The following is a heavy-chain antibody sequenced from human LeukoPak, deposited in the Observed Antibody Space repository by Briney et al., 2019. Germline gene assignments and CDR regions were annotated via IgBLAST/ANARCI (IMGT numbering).Heavy chain of an antibody. J-gene: IGHJ4*02. D-gene: IGHD3-10*01. CDR3: ARDSLYYGSGSPTPGER. CDR1: GYTFTGYY. V-gene: IGHV1-2*02. Sequence: GASVKVSCKASGYTFTGYYMHWVRQAPGEGLEWMGWINPNSGGTKYAQKFQGRVTMTRDTSINTAYMEVRRLTSDDTAVYYCARDSLYYGSGSPTPGERWGQGTLVTVSS. CDR2: INPNSGGT.